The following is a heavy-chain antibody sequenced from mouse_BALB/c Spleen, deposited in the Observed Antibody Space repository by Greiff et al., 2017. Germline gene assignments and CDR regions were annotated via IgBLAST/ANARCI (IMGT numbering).Heavy chain of an antibody. CDR1: GYTFSSYW. D-gene: IGHD1-1*01. CDR3: ARDCYGNSYAMDY. V-gene: IGHV1-9*01. CDR2: ILPGSGST. J-gene: IGHJ4*01. Sequence: QVQLQQSGAELMKPGASVKISCKATGYTFSSYWIEWVKQRPGHGLEWIGEILPGSGSTNYNEKFKGKATFTADTSSNTAYMQLSSLTSEDSAVYYYARDCYGNSYAMDYWGQGTSVTVSS.